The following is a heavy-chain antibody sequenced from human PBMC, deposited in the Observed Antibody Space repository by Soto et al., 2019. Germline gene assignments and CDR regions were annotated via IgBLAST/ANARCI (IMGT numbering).Heavy chain of an antibody. D-gene: IGHD3-3*01. CDR3: ARGTTYDFWSGYYNY. J-gene: IGHJ4*02. Sequence: PSETLSLTCAVYGGSFSGYYWGWIRQTPGKGLEWIGEINHSGSTNYNPSLKSRVTISVDTSKNQFSLKLSSVTAADTAVYYCARGTTYDFWSGYYNYWGQGTLVTVSS. CDR2: INHSGST. V-gene: IGHV4-34*01. CDR1: GGSFSGYY.